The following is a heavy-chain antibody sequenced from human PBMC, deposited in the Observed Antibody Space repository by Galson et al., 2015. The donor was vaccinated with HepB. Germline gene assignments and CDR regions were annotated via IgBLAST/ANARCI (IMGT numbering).Heavy chain of an antibody. CDR3: ARGCIAAAGQERAEYFQH. CDR1: GYTFTGYY. Sequence: SVKVSCKASGYTFTGYYMHWVRQAPGQGLEWMGWINPNSGGTNYAQKFQGWVTMTRDTSISTAYMELSRLRSDDAAVYYCARGCIAAAGQERAEYFQHWGQGTLVTVSS. D-gene: IGHD6-13*01. CDR2: INPNSGGT. J-gene: IGHJ1*01. V-gene: IGHV1-2*04.